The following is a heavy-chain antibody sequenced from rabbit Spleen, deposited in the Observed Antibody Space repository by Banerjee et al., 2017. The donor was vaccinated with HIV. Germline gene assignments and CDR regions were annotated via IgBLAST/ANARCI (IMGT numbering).Heavy chain of an antibody. Sequence: QEQLEESGGGLVKPEGSLTLTCKVSGFSFSDRDVMCWVRQAPGKELEWIACFNTATGTAVYASWAKGRFTITKTSSTTVTLQMTSLTGAHTATYFCARDLAVVIGWNFNLWGPATLVTVS. J-gene: IGHJ4*01. CDR1: GFSFSDRDV. D-gene: IGHD1-1*01. CDR2: FNTATGTA. V-gene: IGHV1S45*01. CDR3: ARDLAVVIGWNFNL.